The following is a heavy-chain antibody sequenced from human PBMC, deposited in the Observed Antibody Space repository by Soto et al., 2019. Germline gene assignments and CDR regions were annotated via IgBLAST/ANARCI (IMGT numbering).Heavy chain of an antibody. CDR1: GGTVASSHW. V-gene: IGHV4-4*02. CDR3: AREIVTAGGNNYFDP. D-gene: IGHD2-21*02. CDR2: VYHTGDT. Sequence: SETLSLTCGVSGGTVASSHWWSWVRQSPGRGLEWIGNVYHTGDTNFNPSLQSRVTFSVDKSNNQFSLRLASVTAADTAVYFCAREIVTAGGNNYFDPWGPGTLVTVSS. J-gene: IGHJ5*02.